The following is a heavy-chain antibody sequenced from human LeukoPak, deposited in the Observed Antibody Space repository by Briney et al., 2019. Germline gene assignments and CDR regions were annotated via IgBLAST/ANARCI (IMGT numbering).Heavy chain of an antibody. CDR3: AKDIATRWLRFQGVGGFDY. CDR2: ISGSGGST. J-gene: IGHJ4*02. CDR1: GFTFSSYG. D-gene: IGHD5-12*01. V-gene: IGHV3-23*01. Sequence: GGSLRLSCAASGFTFSSYGMSWVRQAPGKGLEWVSAISGSGGSTYYADSVKGRFTISRDNSKNTLYLQMNSLRAEDMALYYCAKDIATRWLRFQGVGGFDYWGQGTLVTVSS.